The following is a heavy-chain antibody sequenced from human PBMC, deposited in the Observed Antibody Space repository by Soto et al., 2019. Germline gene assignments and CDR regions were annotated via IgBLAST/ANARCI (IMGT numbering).Heavy chain of an antibody. CDR3: TRGHPSIYNY. CDR2: IKEDGSEK. J-gene: IGHJ4*02. Sequence: HPGGSLRLSCAASGFTFSNYWMSWVRQAPGKGLEWVANIKEDGSEKYYVDSVKGRFTISRDNAKNSLYLQMSSLRPEDTALYYCTRGHPSIYNYWGQGTLVTVSS. D-gene: IGHD4-4*01. CDR1: GFTFSNYW. V-gene: IGHV3-7*01.